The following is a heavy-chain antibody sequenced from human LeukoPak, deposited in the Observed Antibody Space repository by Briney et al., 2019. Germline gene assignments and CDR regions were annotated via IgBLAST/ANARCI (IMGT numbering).Heavy chain of an antibody. CDR3: ARDSGNRGVFDI. V-gene: IGHV3-53*01. CDR1: GLIVSSNY. CDR2: IYSGGNT. Sequence: GGSLRLSCAAYGLIVSSNYINWVRQAPGKGLEWVSVIYSGGNTYYADSVKGRFTLSRDNSKNTLYLHMNSLRGEDTAVYFCARDSGNRGVFDIWGQGTMVTVSS. D-gene: IGHD6-25*01. J-gene: IGHJ3*02.